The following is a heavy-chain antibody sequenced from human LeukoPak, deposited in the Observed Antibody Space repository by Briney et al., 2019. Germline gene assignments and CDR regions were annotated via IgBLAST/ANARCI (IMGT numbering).Heavy chain of an antibody. CDR2: ISSSSSTI. J-gene: IGHJ4*02. D-gene: IGHD3-10*01. CDR1: GFTFSSYS. Sequence: GGSLRLSCAASGFTFSSYSMNWVRQAPGKGLEWVSYISSSSSTIYYADSVKGRFTISRDNAKNSLYLQMNSLRAEDTAVYYCARDRPYGSGSYFDYWGQGTLVTVSS. V-gene: IGHV3-48*01. CDR3: ARDRPYGSGSYFDY.